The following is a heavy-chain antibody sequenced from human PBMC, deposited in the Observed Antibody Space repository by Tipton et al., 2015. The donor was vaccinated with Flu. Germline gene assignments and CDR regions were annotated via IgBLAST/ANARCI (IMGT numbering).Heavy chain of an antibody. J-gene: IGHJ6*02. Sequence: TLSLTCAVSGDSISTAYYWGWIRQPPGKGLERIGSFYHNGGIYYNPSLKSRVTISVDTSKNQLSLKLNSVTAADTAVYYCASGRTQNLDFTYYAMDVWGRGTMVTVSS. V-gene: IGHV4-38-2*01. D-gene: IGHD1-14*01. CDR2: FYHNGGI. CDR1: GDSISTAYY. CDR3: ASGRTQNLDFTYYAMDV.